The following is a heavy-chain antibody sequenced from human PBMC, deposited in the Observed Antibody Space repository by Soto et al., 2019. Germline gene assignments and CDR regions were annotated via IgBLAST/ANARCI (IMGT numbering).Heavy chain of an antibody. CDR3: AKAGPVVVITGGYFQH. J-gene: IGHJ1*01. D-gene: IGHD3-22*01. CDR1: GFTFDDYT. CDR2: ISWDGGST. Sequence: LRLSCAASGFTFDDYTMHWVRQAPGKGLEWVSLISWDGGSTYYADSVKGRFTISRDNSKNSLYLQMNSLRTEDTALYYCAKAGPVVVITGGYFQHWGQGTLVTVSS. V-gene: IGHV3-43*01.